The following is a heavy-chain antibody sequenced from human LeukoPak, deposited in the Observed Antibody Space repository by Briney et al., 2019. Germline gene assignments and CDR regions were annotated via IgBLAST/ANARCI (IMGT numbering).Heavy chain of an antibody. J-gene: IGHJ4*02. V-gene: IGHV1-46*01. CDR1: GYTFTIYY. CDR3: ARDHQYGDYDGTFDD. D-gene: IGHD4-17*01. CDR2: INPSGGST. Sequence: ASVKVSCKASGYTFTIYYMHWVRQAPGQGLEWMGIINPSGGSTSYAQEFQGRVTMTRDMSTGTVYMELSSLRSEDTAVYYCARDHQYGDYDGTFDDWGQGTLVTVSS.